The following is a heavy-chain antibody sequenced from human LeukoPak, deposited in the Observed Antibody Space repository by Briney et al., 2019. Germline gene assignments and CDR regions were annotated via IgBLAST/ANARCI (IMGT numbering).Heavy chain of an antibody. D-gene: IGHD3/OR15-3a*01. V-gene: IGHV3-23*01. CDR3: AKERWTTTAFDI. J-gene: IGHJ3*02. Sequence: GGSLRLSCAASGFTFSSYAMRWVRQAPGKGLEWVSYISGSGGSTYYADSVKGRLTISRDNSKNTLYLQVSSLRAEDTAVYYCAKERWTTTAFDIWGQGTLVTVSS. CDR1: GFTFSSYA. CDR2: ISGSGGST.